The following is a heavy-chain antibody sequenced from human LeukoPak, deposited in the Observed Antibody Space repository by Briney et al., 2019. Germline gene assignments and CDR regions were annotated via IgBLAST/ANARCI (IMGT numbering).Heavy chain of an antibody. J-gene: IGHJ4*02. CDR1: GFTFSSYA. CDR3: ARGNVWGSYRYTKIDY. Sequence: GGSLRLSCAASGFTFSSYAMHWVRQAPGKGLEWVAVISYDGSNKYYADPVKGRFTISRDNSKNTLYLQMNSLRAEDTAVYYCARGNVWGSYRYTKIDYWGQGTLVTVSS. D-gene: IGHD3-16*02. V-gene: IGHV3-30-3*01. CDR2: ISYDGSNK.